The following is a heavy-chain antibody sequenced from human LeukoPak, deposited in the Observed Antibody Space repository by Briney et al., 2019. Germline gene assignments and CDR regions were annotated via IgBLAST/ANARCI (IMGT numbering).Heavy chain of an antibody. V-gene: IGHV3-48*01. CDR1: GFTFSSYS. CDR3: AKDKADTYYYDSSGYFLD. Sequence: PGGSLRLSCAASGFTFSSYSMNWVRQAPGKGLEWVSYISSSSSTIYYADSVKGRFTISRDNAKNSLYLQMNSLRAEDTAVYYCAKDKADTYYYDSSGYFLDWGQGTLVTVSS. J-gene: IGHJ4*02. CDR2: ISSSSSTI. D-gene: IGHD3-22*01.